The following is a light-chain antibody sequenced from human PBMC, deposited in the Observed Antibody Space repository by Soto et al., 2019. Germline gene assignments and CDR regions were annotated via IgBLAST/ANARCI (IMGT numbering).Light chain of an antibody. CDR2: RTS. CDR3: QQHNNLPWT. CDR1: QTVGSN. Sequence: EIVMTQSPATLSMSPGERATLSCRASQTVGSNLAWYQQKPGQAPRLLVYRTSTRATAIPARFSGSGSGTEFTLTISSLQSEDFAVYYCQQHNNLPWTFGQGTKVEIK. V-gene: IGKV3D-15*01. J-gene: IGKJ1*01.